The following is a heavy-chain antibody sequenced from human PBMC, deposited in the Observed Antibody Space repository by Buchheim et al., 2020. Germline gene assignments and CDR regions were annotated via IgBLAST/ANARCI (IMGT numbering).Heavy chain of an antibody. CDR2: ISYDGSNK. D-gene: IGHD3-3*01. V-gene: IGHV3-30*04. CDR3: ASDNDFWSGYEQGY. Sequence: QVQLVESGGGVVQPGRSLRLSCAASGFTFSSYAMHWVRQAPGKGLEWVAVISYDGSNKYYADSVKGRFTISRDNSKNTLYLQMNSLRAEDTAVYYCASDNDFWSGYEQGYWGQGTL. CDR1: GFTFSSYA. J-gene: IGHJ4*02.